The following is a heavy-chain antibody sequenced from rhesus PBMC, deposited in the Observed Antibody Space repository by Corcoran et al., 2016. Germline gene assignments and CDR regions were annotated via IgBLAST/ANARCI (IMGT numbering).Heavy chain of an antibody. CDR2: FSGSGGTT. J-gene: IGHJ4*01. CDR3: ARSWGSRCYFDC. V-gene: IGHV4-173*01. D-gene: IGHD4-29*01. Sequence: QLQLQESGPGLVKPSETLSLTCAVSGGSISSNYWSWIRQPQGKGQEWIGRFSGSGGTTDYNPSLKSRVTISTGTSKSQFSLKRGSVTAADTAVYYFARSWGSRCYFDCWGQGVLVTVSS. CDR1: GGSISSNY.